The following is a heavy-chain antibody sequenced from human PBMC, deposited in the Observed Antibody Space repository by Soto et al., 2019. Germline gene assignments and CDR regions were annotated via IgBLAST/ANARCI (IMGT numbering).Heavy chain of an antibody. CDR2: IYHSGST. Sequence: QVQLQQWGAGLLKPSETLSLTCAVSGGSLSNYYWSWIRQPPGKGLEWIGEIYHSGSTNYNPSLTNRFTIPVDTSKNQFYLKLSSVTAADTAVYYGATSKIYFCQSGGSHHVPLGFWGQGTLVAVSS. CDR3: ATSKIYFCQSGGSHHVPLGF. D-gene: IGHD2-15*01. CDR1: GGSLSNYY. V-gene: IGHV4-34*02. J-gene: IGHJ4*02.